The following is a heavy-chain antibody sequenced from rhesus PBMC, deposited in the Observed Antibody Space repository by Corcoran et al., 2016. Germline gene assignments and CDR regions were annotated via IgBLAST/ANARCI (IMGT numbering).Heavy chain of an antibody. CDR2: SYGASTST. Sequence: QVQLQESGPGVVKPSETLSLTCAVSGGSISDSHRWSWIRQPPGKGLEWFGYSYGASTSTNYHPSLKSRVTISKDPSKNQFSLKLSSVTAADTAVYYCARDKHDYWGQGVLVTVSS. CDR3: ARDKHDY. V-gene: IGHV4S10*01. CDR1: GGSISDSHR. J-gene: IGHJ4*01.